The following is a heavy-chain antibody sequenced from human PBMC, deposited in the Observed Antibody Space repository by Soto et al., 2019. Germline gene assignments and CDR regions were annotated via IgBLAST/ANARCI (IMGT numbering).Heavy chain of an antibody. Sequence: QVQLVETGGGVVQPGRSLRLSCAASGFTFSSYGMHWVRQAPGKGLEWVAVISYDGSNKYYADSVKGRFTISRDNSKNTLYLQMNSLIAEDTAVYYCAGDVDNFDYWGQGTLVTVSS. D-gene: IGHD5-12*01. CDR1: GFTFSSYG. J-gene: IGHJ4*02. V-gene: IGHV3-30*03. CDR2: ISYDGSNK. CDR3: AGDVDNFDY.